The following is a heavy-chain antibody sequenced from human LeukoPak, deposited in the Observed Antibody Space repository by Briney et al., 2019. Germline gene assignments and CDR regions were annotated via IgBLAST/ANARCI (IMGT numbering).Heavy chain of an antibody. J-gene: IGHJ4*02. CDR3: ARDPLVGTTTEFDY. Sequence: ASVKVSCKTSGYMFIAYAIRWVRQAPGQGLEWMGWINPNSGGTNYAQKSQGRVIMTRDTSTRTVYMELSRLTSDDTAVYYCARDPLVGTTTEFDYWGQGTLVTVSS. CDR2: INPNSGGT. CDR1: GYMFIAYA. D-gene: IGHD1-26*01. V-gene: IGHV1-2*02.